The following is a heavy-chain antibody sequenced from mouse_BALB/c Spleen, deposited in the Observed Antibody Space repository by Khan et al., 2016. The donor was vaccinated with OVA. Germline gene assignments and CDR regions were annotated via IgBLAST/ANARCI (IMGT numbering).Heavy chain of an antibody. Sequence: EVKLLESGPGLVKPSQSLSLTCTVTGYSITSGYAWNWIRQFPGNKLEWMGYISYSGGTSYNPSLKSRISITRATSKNQFFLQLNSLTTEDTANYYCARGNYDGYYFDYWGQGTTLTVSS. D-gene: IGHD2-4*01. CDR3: ARGNYDGYYFDY. J-gene: IGHJ2*01. CDR2: ISYSGGT. CDR1: GYSITSGYA. V-gene: IGHV3-2*02.